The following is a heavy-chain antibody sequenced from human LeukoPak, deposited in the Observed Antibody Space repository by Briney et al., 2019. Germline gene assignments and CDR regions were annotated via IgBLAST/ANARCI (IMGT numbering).Heavy chain of an antibody. CDR2: IYYTGST. V-gene: IGHV4-59*08. CDR3: VRVLTGS. J-gene: IGHJ4*02. Sequence: SETLSLTCTVSGGSISSYYWSWIRQPPGKGLEWIGYIYYTGSTNYNPSLKSRVTISLDTSKNQFSLKLSSMTAADTAVYYCVRVLTGSWGQGTLVTVSS. D-gene: IGHD3-9*01. CDR1: GGSISSYY.